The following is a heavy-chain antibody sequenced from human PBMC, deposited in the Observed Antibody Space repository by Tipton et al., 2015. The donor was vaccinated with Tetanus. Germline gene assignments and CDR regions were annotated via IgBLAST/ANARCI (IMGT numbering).Heavy chain of an antibody. CDR2: FFYSGST. V-gene: IGHV4-39*01. D-gene: IGHD3-22*01. J-gene: IGHJ4*02. Sequence: WIRQPPGKGLEWIGSFFYSGSTYYHPSLKSRVTISVDTSKNQFSLELSAVTAADTAVYYCARRDYSDSSVDNWGQGTLVTVSS. CDR3: ARRDYSDSSVDN.